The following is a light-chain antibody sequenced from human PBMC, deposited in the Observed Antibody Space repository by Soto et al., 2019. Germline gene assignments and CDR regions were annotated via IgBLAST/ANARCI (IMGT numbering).Light chain of an antibody. CDR1: SSDVGAYDY. V-gene: IGLV2-14*03. CDR2: EVS. Sequence: QSVLTQPASVSGSPGQSITISCTGTSSDVGAYDYVSWYQQHPDKAPKLMIYEVSNRPSGVSNRFSGSKSVNTATLTISGLQADDEADYYSTSYTSSSTRVFGTGTKDTDL. CDR3: TSYTSSSTRV. J-gene: IGLJ1*01.